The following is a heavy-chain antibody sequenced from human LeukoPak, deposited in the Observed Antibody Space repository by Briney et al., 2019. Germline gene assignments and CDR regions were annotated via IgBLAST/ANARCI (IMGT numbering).Heavy chain of an antibody. CDR2: ISTSSSYI. J-gene: IGHJ3*02. CDR3: ARGGSYLSAFDI. CDR1: GFTVSSNE. V-gene: IGHV3-21*04. D-gene: IGHD1-26*01. Sequence: PGGSLRLSCAASGFTVSSNEMSWVRQAPGKGLEWVSSISTSSSYIYYADSVKGRFTISRDNSKNTLYLQMNSLRAEDTAVYYCARGGSYLSAFDIWGQGTMVTVSS.